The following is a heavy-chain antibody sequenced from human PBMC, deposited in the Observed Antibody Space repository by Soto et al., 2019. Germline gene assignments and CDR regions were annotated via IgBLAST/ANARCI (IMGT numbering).Heavy chain of an antibody. CDR3: ARDREDIVLVPAASQGPYYYYYMDV. D-gene: IGHD2-2*01. J-gene: IGHJ6*03. Sequence: ASVKVSCKASGYTFTSYYMHWVRQAPGQGLEWMGIINPSGGSTSYAQKFQGRVTMTRDTSTSTVYMELSSLRSEDTAVYYCARDREDIVLVPAASQGPYYYYYMDVWGKGTTVTVSS. V-gene: IGHV1-46*03. CDR1: GYTFTSYY. CDR2: INPSGGST.